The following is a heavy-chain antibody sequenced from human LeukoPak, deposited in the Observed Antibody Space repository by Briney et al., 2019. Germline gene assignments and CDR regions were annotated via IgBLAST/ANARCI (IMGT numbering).Heavy chain of an antibody. J-gene: IGHJ5*02. CDR1: GGTFSSYA. D-gene: IGHD5-24*01. CDR2: IIPIFGTA. Sequence: SVKVSCKASGGTFSSYAISWVRQAPGQGLEWMGGIIPIFGTANYAQRFQGRITITADESTSTAYMELSSLRSEDTAVYYCARGDLEMATIGYNWFDPWGQGTLVTVSS. CDR3: ARGDLEMATIGYNWFDP. V-gene: IGHV1-69*01.